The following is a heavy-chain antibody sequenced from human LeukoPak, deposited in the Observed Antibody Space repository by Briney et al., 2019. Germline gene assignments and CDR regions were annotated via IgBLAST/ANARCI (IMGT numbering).Heavy chain of an antibody. V-gene: IGHV4-34*01. Sequence: TGGSLRLSCAASGFTFSSYAMSWVRQPPGKGLEWIGEINHSGSTNYNPSLKSRVTISVDTSKNQFSLKLSSVTAADTAVYYCARHYYGSGSYYKLGFDYWGQGTLVTVSS. CDR2: INHSGST. D-gene: IGHD3-10*01. CDR1: GFTFSSYA. J-gene: IGHJ4*02. CDR3: ARHYYGSGSYYKLGFDY.